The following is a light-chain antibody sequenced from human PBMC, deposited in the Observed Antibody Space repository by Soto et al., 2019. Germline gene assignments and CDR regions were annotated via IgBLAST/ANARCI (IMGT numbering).Light chain of an antibody. CDR2: KAS. CDR3: QQYNSYPWT. V-gene: IGKV1-5*03. Sequence: DIQMTQSPSTLSASVGDRVTITCRASQSISSWLAWYQQKPGKAPTLLIYKASSLESWVPSSFSGSGSGTEFTLTISSLQPDDFATYYCQQYNSYPWTFGQGTKVEIK. CDR1: QSISSW. J-gene: IGKJ1*01.